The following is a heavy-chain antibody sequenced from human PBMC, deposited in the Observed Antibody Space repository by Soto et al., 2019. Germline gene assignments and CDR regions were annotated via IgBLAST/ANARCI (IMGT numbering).Heavy chain of an antibody. D-gene: IGHD4-17*01. Sequence: SLRLSCAASGFTFSSHWMHWVRQGPGKGLVWVSRSNSDESSTSYGDSVKGRFTISRDNAKNTLYLQMNSLGAEDTAVYYCVRGATVTTRNAFDIWGQGTMVTVSS. CDR1: GFTFSSHW. CDR2: SNSDESST. CDR3: VRGATVTTRNAFDI. V-gene: IGHV3-74*01. J-gene: IGHJ3*02.